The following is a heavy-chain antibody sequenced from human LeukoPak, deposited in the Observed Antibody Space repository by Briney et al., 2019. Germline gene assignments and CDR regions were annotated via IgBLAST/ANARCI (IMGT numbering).Heavy chain of an antibody. CDR3: ARDRGGNWNDNYNWFDP. V-gene: IGHV1-46*01. D-gene: IGHD1-1*01. Sequence: ASVKVSCKASGYTFTSYYMHWVRQAPGQGLEWMGIINPSGGSTSYAQKFQGRVTMTRDTSTSTVYMELSSLRSEDTAVYYCARDRGGNWNDNYNWFDPWGQGTLVTVSS. CDR2: INPSGGST. CDR1: GYTFTSYY. J-gene: IGHJ5*02.